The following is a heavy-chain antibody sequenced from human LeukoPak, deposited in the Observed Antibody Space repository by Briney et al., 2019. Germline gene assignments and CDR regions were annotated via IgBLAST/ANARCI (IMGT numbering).Heavy chain of an antibody. V-gene: IGHV4-59*01. Sequence: PSATLSLTCTVSGASIRSYYWSWVRQPPGKGLEWIGYIYDSGSTNYNLSIKIEVTISVETPKTQFFLKLTSVNPTDTAGYYCAKVGGTNDSDYGMNVWGQGTTVTVS. CDR1: GASIRSYY. CDR2: IYDSGST. J-gene: IGHJ6*01. D-gene: IGHD1-1*01. CDR3: AKVGGTNDSDYGMNV.